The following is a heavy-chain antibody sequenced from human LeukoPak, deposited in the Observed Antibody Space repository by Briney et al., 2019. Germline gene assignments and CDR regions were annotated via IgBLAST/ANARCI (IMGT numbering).Heavy chain of an antibody. D-gene: IGHD4-17*01. J-gene: IGHJ5*02. Sequence: GGSLRLSCAASEFTFSSYEMNWVRQAPGKGLEWVSYISSSGSTIYYADSVKGRFTISRDNAKNSLYLQMSSLRAEDTAVYYCAKDLYGDYGHWFDPWGQGTLVTVSS. CDR1: EFTFSSYE. CDR2: ISSSGSTI. V-gene: IGHV3-48*03. CDR3: AKDLYGDYGHWFDP.